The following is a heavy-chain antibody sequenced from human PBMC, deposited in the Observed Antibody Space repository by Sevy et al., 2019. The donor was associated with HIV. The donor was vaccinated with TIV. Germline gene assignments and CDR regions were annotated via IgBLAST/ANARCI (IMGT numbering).Heavy chain of an antibody. CDR2: INPKSGAT. CDR1: GYTFTDTGYY. D-gene: IGHD3-3*01. J-gene: IGHJ6*02. Sequence: ASVKVSCKASGYTFTDTGYYVHWVRQAPGQGLEWMGWINPKSGATNYAQKFQGRVTMTRDTSVSTANKELGRLRSDDTAVYYCARESYDFWTGPLDYDYGMDVWGQGTTVTVSS. CDR3: ARESYDFWTGPLDYDYGMDV. V-gene: IGHV1-2*02.